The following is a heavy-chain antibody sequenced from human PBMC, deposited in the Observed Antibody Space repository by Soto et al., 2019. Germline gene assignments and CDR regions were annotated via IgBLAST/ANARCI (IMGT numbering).Heavy chain of an antibody. V-gene: IGHV1-2*02. Sequence: VASVKVSCKASGYPFTGSYIHWVRQAPGHGLEWMGWINPSSGGTEFAEKFQGRVTVTRDTSIRTVFLELNSLTSDDTGVYFCARDFRAYTHCFDVWGQGTAVTVSS. D-gene: IGHD1-1*01. CDR2: INPSSGGT. CDR3: ARDFRAYTHCFDV. J-gene: IGHJ6*02. CDR1: GYPFTGSY.